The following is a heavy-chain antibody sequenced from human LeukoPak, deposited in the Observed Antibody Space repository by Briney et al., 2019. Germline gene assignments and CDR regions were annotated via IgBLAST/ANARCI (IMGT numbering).Heavy chain of an antibody. CDR2: IDPSDSYT. D-gene: IGHD3-22*01. CDR1: GYSFTSYW. J-gene: IGHJ3*02. CDR3: ARHYYDILSAFDI. Sequence: GESLKISFKGSGYSFTSYWIGWVRQMPGKGLEWMGRIDPSDSYTNYSPSFQGHVTISADKSISTAYLQWSRLKASDTAMYYCARHYYDILSAFDIWGQGTMVTVSS. V-gene: IGHV5-10-1*01.